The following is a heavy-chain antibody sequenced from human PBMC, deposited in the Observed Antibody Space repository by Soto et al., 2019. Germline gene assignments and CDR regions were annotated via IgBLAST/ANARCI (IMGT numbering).Heavy chain of an antibody. V-gene: IGHV3-33*01. CDR2: IWYDGSNK. CDR3: ASSATVVTPNDYYYGMDV. D-gene: IGHD4-17*01. Sequence: PGGSLRLSCAASGFTFSSYGMHWVRQAPGKGLEWVAVIWYDGSNKYYADSVKGRFTISRDNSKNTLYLQMNSLRAEDTAVYYCASSATVVTPNDYYYGMDVWGQGTSVTVSS. CDR1: GFTFSSYG. J-gene: IGHJ6*02.